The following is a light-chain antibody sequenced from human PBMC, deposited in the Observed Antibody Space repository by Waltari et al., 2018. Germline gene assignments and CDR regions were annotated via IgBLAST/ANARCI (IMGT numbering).Light chain of an antibody. J-gene: IGLJ2*01. CDR2: HDK. Sequence: SYDLIQPPSVSVSPGQTVSITGSGDKLGDKYTSWYQQKPGQSPVLVLYHDKKRPSGIPERFSGSQSGNTVTLTISGTQTLDEADYYCQTWANYSVFFGGGTKLTVL. V-gene: IGLV3-1*01. CDR3: QTWANYSVF. CDR1: KLGDKY.